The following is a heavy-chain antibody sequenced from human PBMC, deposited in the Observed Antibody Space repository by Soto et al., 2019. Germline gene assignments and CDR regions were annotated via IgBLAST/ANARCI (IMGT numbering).Heavy chain of an antibody. CDR3: ARDPYSRSYNWFDP. J-gene: IGHJ5*02. CDR1: GGTFSSYA. D-gene: IGHD6-6*01. V-gene: IGHV1-69*13. CDR2: LIPIFGTA. Sequence: ASVKVSCKASGGTFSSYAISWVRQAPGQGLEWMGGLIPIFGTANYAQKFQGRVTITADESTSTAYMELSSLRSEDTAVYYCARDPYSRSYNWFDPWGQGTLVTVSS.